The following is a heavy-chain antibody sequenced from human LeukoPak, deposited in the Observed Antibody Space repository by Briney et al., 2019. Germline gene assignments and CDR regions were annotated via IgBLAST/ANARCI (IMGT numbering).Heavy chain of an antibody. Sequence: GSLRLSCAASGFPLSSYLMNWVPPGPGKGLQGVANIKQDGSEKDYVDSVKGRFTISRDNAKNSLYLQMNRLRAEDTAIYYCARYCGGDCYGMDVWGQGTTVTVSS. V-gene: IGHV3-7*01. CDR3: ARYCGGDCYGMDV. D-gene: IGHD2-21*01. CDR1: GFPLSSYL. CDR2: IKQDGSEK. J-gene: IGHJ6*02.